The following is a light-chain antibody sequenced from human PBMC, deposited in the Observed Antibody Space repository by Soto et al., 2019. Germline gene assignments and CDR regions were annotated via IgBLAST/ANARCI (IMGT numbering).Light chain of an antibody. CDR2: GAS. V-gene: IGKV3-20*01. J-gene: IGKJ4*01. Sequence: TLSLSAGDRATLSCRASQSLGSTFLAWYQQKSGQSPRLLIYGASDRATDIPDRFSGSGSGADFTLTISRLEPEDFAVYFCHQYGTLPLSFGGGTKVEIK. CDR1: QSLGSTF. CDR3: HQYGTLPLS.